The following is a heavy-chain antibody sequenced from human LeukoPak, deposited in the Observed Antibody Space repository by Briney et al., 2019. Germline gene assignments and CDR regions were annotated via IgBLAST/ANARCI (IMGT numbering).Heavy chain of an antibody. CDR2: INPNSGGT. D-gene: IGHD2-21*02. CDR3: ARRNCGGDCYPDY. V-gene: IGHV1-2*02. Sequence: GASVKVSCKASGYTFTGYYMHWVRQAPGQGLEWMGWINPNSGGTNYAQKFQGRVTMTRDTSISTAYMELRRLRSDDTAVYYCARRNCGGDCYPDYWGQGTLVTVSS. J-gene: IGHJ4*02. CDR1: GYTFTGYY.